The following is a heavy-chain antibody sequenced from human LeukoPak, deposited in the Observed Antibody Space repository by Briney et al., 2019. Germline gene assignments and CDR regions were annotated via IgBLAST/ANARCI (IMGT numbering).Heavy chain of an antibody. CDR3: ARRVVNNRNWYFNL. V-gene: IGHV5-51*01. CDR2: IYPGDSDT. J-gene: IGHJ2*01. D-gene: IGHD4-23*01. CDR1: GYRLTNFW. Sequence: GESLKISRKGFGYRLTNFWIGWVRQMSGKGLEWVGIIYPGDSDTRYSPSFQGQVTISADKSINTAYVQWSSLKALDTAMYYCARRVVNNRNWYFNLWGRGTLVTVSS.